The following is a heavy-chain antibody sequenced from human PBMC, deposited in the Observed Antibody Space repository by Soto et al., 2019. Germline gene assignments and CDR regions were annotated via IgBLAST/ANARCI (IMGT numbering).Heavy chain of an antibody. J-gene: IGHJ4*02. CDR3: ARVAPGEDFDY. Sequence: SSAASGITYSSYSVKWGSQAPGKGLEWVSYISSSSSTIYYADSVKGRFTISRDNAKNSLYLQMNSLRAEDTAVYYCARVAPGEDFDYWGQGTLVTVSS. D-gene: IGHD3-10*01. CDR1: GITYSSYS. CDR2: ISSSSSTI. V-gene: IGHV3-48*01.